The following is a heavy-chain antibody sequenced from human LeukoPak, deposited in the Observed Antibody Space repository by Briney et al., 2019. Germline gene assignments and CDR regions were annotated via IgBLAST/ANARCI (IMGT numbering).Heavy chain of an antibody. J-gene: IGHJ4*02. V-gene: IGHV3-30*02. CDR1: GFTFSSYW. D-gene: IGHD6-19*01. CDR2: IRSDGSTK. CDR3: AKDEWYSSGWYLDY. Sequence: GGSLRLSCAASGFTFSSYWMSWVRQTPGKGLEWVAFIRSDGSTKYYADSVKGRFTISRDNSRNTLYLQMNSLRAEDTAVYFCAKDEWYSSGWYLDYWGQGTLVTVSS.